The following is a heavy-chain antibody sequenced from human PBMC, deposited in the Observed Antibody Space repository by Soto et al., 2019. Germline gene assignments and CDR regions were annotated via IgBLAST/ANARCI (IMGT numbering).Heavy chain of an antibody. CDR1: GFTFSDYG. CDR2: ISFDGSDR. V-gene: IGHV3-30*03. CDR3: ARSTYCNGGSCYPQY. D-gene: IGHD2-15*01. Sequence: GGSLRLSCEGPGFTFSDYGFHWVRQAPGKGLEWVAMISFDGSDRYYRDSVQGRFTISRDDSKNTVFLQMNSLRTEDTAMYYCARSTYCNGGSCYPQYWGPGTLVTVSS. J-gene: IGHJ4*02.